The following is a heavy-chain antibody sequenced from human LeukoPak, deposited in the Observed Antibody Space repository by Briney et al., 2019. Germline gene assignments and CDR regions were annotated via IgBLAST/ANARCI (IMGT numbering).Heavy chain of an antibody. CDR2: ISSSSSTI. J-gene: IGHJ4*02. Sequence: PGGSLRLSCAASGFTFSSYSMNWVRQAPGKGLEWVSYISSSSSTIYYADSVKGRFTISRDNAKNSLYLQMNSLRAEDTAVYYCARDSRSTFDYFDYWGQGTLVTVSS. D-gene: IGHD5/OR15-5a*01. CDR1: GFTFSSYS. CDR3: ARDSRSTFDYFDY. V-gene: IGHV3-48*04.